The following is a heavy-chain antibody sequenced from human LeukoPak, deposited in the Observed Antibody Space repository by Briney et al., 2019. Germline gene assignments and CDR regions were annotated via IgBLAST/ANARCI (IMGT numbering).Heavy chain of an antibody. CDR1: GGSINSYY. D-gene: IGHD3-3*01. Sequence: SETLSLTCTVSGGSINSYYWSWIRRPPGKGLEWIGYIYYSGSTKYNPSLKSRVTISVDTSKNQLSLKLSSVTAADTAVYYCARGGFGVPFDYWGQGTLVTVSS. CDR3: ARGGFGVPFDY. V-gene: IGHV4-59*01. CDR2: IYYSGST. J-gene: IGHJ4*01.